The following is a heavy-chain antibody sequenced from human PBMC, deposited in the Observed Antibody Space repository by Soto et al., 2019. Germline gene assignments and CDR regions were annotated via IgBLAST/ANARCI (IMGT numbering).Heavy chain of an antibody. J-gene: IGHJ6*03. D-gene: IGHD6-25*01. CDR2: ICSSRSTK. CDR1: EFTFSSYG. CDR3: ARGQSGYYYYMDV. Sequence: GGSLRLSCAASEFTFSSYGMHWVRQAPGKGLEWVAVICSSRSTKYYADSVKGRFTISRDNAKKSLYLQMNSLRAEDTAVYYCARGQSGYYYYMDVWGKGTTVTVSS. V-gene: IGHV3-33*08.